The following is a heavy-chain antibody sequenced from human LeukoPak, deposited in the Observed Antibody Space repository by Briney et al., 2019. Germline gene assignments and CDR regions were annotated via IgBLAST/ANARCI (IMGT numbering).Heavy chain of an antibody. D-gene: IGHD3-22*01. CDR1: GGSFSGYF. V-gene: IGHV4-34*01. CDR3: ASSFYYDSRDY. J-gene: IGHJ4*02. CDR2: ITPSGST. Sequence: SETLSLTCVVYGGSFSGYFWSWIRQPPGKELEWIGEITPSGSTNYNPSIKSRVSISIDTSKKKLSLRLTSVTAADSAVYYCASSFYYDSRDYWGQGTLVTVSS.